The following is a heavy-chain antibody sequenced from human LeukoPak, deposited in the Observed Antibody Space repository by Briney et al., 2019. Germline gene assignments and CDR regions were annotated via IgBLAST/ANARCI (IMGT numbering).Heavy chain of an antibody. CDR1: GFTFSSYW. D-gene: IGHD3-10*01. J-gene: IGHJ4*02. CDR3: TSGSYYNDY. V-gene: IGHV3-74*01. Sequence: GGPLRLSCTASGFTFSSYWMHWIRQAPGKGLVWVSHIMSDGSGINYADSVKGRFTISRDNAKNTLYLQMNSLRAEDTAVYYCTSGSYYNDYWGQGTLVTVSS. CDR2: IMSDGSGI.